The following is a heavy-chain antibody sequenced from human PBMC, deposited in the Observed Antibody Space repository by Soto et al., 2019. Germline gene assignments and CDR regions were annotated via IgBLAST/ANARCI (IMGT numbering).Heavy chain of an antibody. CDR3: TTSPTLGYGDYVSYYYYGMDV. Sequence: PGGSLRLSCAASGFTFSNAWMNWVRQAPGKGLEWVGRIKSKTDGGTTDYAAPVKGRFTISRDDSKNTLYLQMNSLKTEDTAVYYCTTSPTLGYGDYVSYYYYGMDVWGQGTMVTVSS. J-gene: IGHJ6*02. V-gene: IGHV3-15*07. D-gene: IGHD4-17*01. CDR1: GFTFSNAW. CDR2: IKSKTDGGTT.